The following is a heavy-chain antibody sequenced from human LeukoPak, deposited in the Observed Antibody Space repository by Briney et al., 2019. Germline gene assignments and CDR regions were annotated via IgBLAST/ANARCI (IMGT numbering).Heavy chain of an antibody. CDR2: ISSSSSYI. V-gene: IGHV3-21*01. CDR3: ARGIVKLKPVDY. D-gene: IGHD3-22*01. J-gene: IGHJ4*02. CDR1: GFTFSSYS. Sequence: PGGSLRLSCAASGFTFSSYSMNWVRQAPGKGLEWVSSISSSSSYICYADSVKGRFTISRDNAKNSLYLQMNSLRAEDTAVYYCARGIVKLKPVDYWGQGTLVTVSS.